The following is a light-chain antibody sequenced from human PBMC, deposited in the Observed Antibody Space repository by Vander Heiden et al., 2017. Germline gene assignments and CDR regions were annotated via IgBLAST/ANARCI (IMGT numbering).Light chain of an antibody. CDR3: AAWDDRLSGVV. Sequence: CSGSSSNIGASFVDWHQQLPGTAPKLLIFENSQRSSGVPDRFSGAKSGTSASLAISGLRSEDDGDYYCAAWDDRLSGVVFGGGTKLTVL. J-gene: IGLJ2*01. V-gene: IGLV1-47*01. CDR1: SSNIGASF. CDR2: ENS.